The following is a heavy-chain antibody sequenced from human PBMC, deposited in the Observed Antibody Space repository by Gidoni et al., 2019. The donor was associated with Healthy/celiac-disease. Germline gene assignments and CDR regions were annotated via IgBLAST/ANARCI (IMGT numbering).Heavy chain of an antibody. Sequence: QVQLQQWGAGLLKPSETLSLTCAVYGGSFSGYYWSWIRQPPGKGLEWIGEINHSGSTNYNPSLKSRVTISVDTSKNQFSLKLSSVTAADTAVYYCAREVPYYDILTGYYGWYFDLWGRGTLVTVSS. J-gene: IGHJ2*01. CDR1: GGSFSGYY. CDR3: AREVPYYDILTGYYGWYFDL. V-gene: IGHV4-34*01. D-gene: IGHD3-9*01. CDR2: INHSGST.